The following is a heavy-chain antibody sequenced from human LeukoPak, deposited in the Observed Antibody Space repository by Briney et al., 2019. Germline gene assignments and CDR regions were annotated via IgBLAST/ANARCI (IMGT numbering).Heavy chain of an antibody. CDR1: GFTFSSYG. CDR3: ATGLIVVVQAATPSTGDS. D-gene: IGHD2-2*02. V-gene: IGHV3-30*02. J-gene: IGHJ4*02. CDR2: IRYDGSNK. Sequence: GGSLRLSCAASGFTFSSYGMHWVRQAPGKGLEWVAFIRYDGSNKYYADSVKGRFTISRDNSKNTLYLQMHSLRAEDTAVYYCATGLIVVVQAATPSTGDSWGQGTLVTVSS.